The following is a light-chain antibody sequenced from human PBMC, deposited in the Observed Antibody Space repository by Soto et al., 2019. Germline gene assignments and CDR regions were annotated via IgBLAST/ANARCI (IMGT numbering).Light chain of an antibody. CDR2: DAS. V-gene: IGKV3-11*02. J-gene: IGKJ1*01. CDR1: LSVSSY. CDR3: QQRSNWPWT. Sequence: EIVLTQSPATLSLAPGDKATLSCRASLSVSSYLAWYQQKPGQAPRLLMYDASIRATGIPARFSGTGSERDFTLTITSLEPEDFAVYYCQQRSNWPWTFGQGTKVEIK.